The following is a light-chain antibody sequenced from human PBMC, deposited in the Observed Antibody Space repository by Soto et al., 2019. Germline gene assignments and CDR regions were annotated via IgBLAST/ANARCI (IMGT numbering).Light chain of an antibody. CDR1: QSVSSTY. CDR3: QQYGSSRIT. CDR2: GAS. V-gene: IGKV3-20*01. Sequence: EIVLTQSPGTLSLSPGERATLSCRSSQSVSSTYLAWYQQKPGQAPRLLIYGASSRATGIPDRFSGSGSGTGFTLTISRLEPEDFALYYCQQYGSSRITFGQGTRLEI. J-gene: IGKJ5*01.